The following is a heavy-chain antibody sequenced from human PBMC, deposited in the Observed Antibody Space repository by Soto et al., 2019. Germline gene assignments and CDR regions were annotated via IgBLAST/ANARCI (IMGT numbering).Heavy chain of an antibody. CDR2: ISSSSSTI. CDR1: GFTFSSYS. Sequence: GGSLRLSCAASGFTFSSYSMNWVRQAPGKGLEWVSYISSSSSTIYYADSVKGRFTISRDNAKNSLYLQMNSLRDEDTAVYYCARSDVTMIVVVHYFDYWGQGTLVTVSS. V-gene: IGHV3-48*02. D-gene: IGHD3-22*01. J-gene: IGHJ4*02. CDR3: ARSDVTMIVVVHYFDY.